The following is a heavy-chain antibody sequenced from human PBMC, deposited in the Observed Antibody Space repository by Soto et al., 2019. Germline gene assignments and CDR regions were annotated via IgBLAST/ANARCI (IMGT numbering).Heavy chain of an antibody. CDR2: INHSGST. V-gene: IGHV4-34*01. CDR1: GGSFSGYY. D-gene: IGHD3-3*01. CDR3: ARGQPTFVLRFLEWLSRGFDP. Sequence: SETLSLTCAVYGGSFSGYYWSWIRQPPGKGLEWIGEINHSGSTNYNPSLKSRVTISVDTSKNQFSLKLSSVTAADTAVYYCARGQPTFVLRFLEWLSRGFDPWGQGTLVTVSS. J-gene: IGHJ5*02.